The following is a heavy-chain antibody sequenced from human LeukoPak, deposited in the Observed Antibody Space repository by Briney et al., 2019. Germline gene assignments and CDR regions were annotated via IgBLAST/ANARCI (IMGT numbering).Heavy chain of an antibody. D-gene: IGHD5-24*01. Sequence: PGGSLRLSCVASEFLFSSYAMHWVRQAPGKGLEFVAFISNDGSEKHYADSVKGRFTISRDYSKNTLYLQMNSLRLEDTAVFYCVGDWAREDGCMDVWGTGTTVTVSS. V-gene: IGHV3-30*04. CDR3: VGDWAREDGCMDV. CDR1: EFLFSSYA. CDR2: ISNDGSEK. J-gene: IGHJ6*03.